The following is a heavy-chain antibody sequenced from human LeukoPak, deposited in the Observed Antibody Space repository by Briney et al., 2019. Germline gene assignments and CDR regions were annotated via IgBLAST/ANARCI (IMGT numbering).Heavy chain of an antibody. V-gene: IGHV3-21*01. Sequence: GGSLRLSCAASGFTFSSYSMNWVRQAPGKGLEWVSSISTSSSYIYYADSVKGRFTISRDNAKNSLYLQMNSLRAEDTAVYYCARETTVTYYYYYMDVWGKGTTVTVSS. CDR2: ISTSSSYI. D-gene: IGHD4-11*01. CDR3: ARETTVTYYYYYMDV. J-gene: IGHJ6*03. CDR1: GFTFSSYS.